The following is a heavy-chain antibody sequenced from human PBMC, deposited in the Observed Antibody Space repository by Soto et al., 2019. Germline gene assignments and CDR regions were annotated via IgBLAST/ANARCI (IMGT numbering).Heavy chain of an antibody. CDR1: GFTFSSYA. J-gene: IGHJ6*02. CDR3: AREPECTNGVCYTPADYYYYGMDV. V-gene: IGHV3-30-3*01. Sequence: GGSLRLSCAASGFTFSSYAMHWVRQAPGKGLEWVAVISYDGSNKYYADSVKGRFTISRDNSKNTLYLQMNSLRAEDTAVYYCAREPECTNGVCYTPADYYYYGMDVWGQGTTVTVSS. D-gene: IGHD2-8*01. CDR2: ISYDGSNK.